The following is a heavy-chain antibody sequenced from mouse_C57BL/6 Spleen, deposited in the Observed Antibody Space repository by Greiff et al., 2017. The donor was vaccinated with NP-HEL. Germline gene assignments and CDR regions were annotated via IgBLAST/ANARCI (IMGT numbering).Heavy chain of an antibody. D-gene: IGHD1-1*01. V-gene: IGHV3-6*01. Sequence: EVQLQESGPGLVKPSQSLSLTCSVTGYSITSGYYWNWIRQFPGNKPEWMGYISYDGSNNYNPSLKNRISITRDTSKNQFFLKLNSVTTEDTATYYCARAPLYYGSSYYAMDYWGQGTSVTVSS. CDR2: ISYDGSN. CDR1: GYSITSGYY. CDR3: ARAPLYYGSSYYAMDY. J-gene: IGHJ4*01.